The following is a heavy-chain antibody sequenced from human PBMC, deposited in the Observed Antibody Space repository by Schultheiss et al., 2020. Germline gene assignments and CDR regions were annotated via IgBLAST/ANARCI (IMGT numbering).Heavy chain of an antibody. J-gene: IGHJ5*02. V-gene: IGHV1-8*01. CDR3: ARVWCSSTGCYNGWFDP. Sequence: ASVKVSCKGSRYTFTTYDINWVRQAAGQGLEWMGWMNPNSGNTGYAKKFQGRVTMTRNTSISTAYMELSSLRSDDTAVYYCARVWCSSTGCYNGWFDPWGQGTLVT. D-gene: IGHD2-2*02. CDR1: RYTFTTYD. CDR2: MNPNSGNT.